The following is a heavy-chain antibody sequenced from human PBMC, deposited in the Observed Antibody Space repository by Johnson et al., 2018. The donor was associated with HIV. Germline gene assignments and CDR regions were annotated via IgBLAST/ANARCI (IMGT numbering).Heavy chain of an antibody. CDR1: GFTFSSYA. D-gene: IGHD3-10*01. J-gene: IGHJ3*02. Sequence: HVQLVESGGGVVQPGRSLRLSCAASGFTFSSYAMHWVRQAPGKGLEWVAVISYDGSNKYYADSVKGRFTISRDNSKNTLYLQMNSLRAEDTAVYYCARPLGGAFDIWGQGTMVTVSA. CDR2: ISYDGSNK. CDR3: ARPLGGAFDI. V-gene: IGHV3-30*04.